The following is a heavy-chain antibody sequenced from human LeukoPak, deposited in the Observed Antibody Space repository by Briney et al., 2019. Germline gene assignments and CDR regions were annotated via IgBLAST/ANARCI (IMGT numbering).Heavy chain of an antibody. J-gene: IGHJ6*03. CDR2: IDDGGNT. V-gene: IGHV4-38-2*02. D-gene: IGHD3-10*01. CDR3: ARRLGRKFGERFYYYHYMDV. Sequence: PSETLSLTCTVSGYSISSGFYWGWIRQPPGKGLEWIGNIDDGGNTYYNPSLKSRVTISVDTSKNQFSLKLSSVTAADTAVYYCARRLGRKFGERFYYYHYMDVWGKGTTVTISS. CDR1: GYSISSGFY.